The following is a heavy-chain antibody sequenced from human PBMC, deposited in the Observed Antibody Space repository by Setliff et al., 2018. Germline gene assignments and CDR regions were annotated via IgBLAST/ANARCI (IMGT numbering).Heavy chain of an antibody. J-gene: IGHJ3*02. CDR1: GGSISNYY. CDR3: ARKGISALSGAFDM. Sequence: ASETLSLTCTVSGGSISNYYWSWIRQPAGKGLEWIGRIYTSGSTNYNPSLKSRVTMSVDTSKNQFSLKLSSVTAADTAVYYCARKGISALSGAFDMWGQGTMVTVSS. V-gene: IGHV4-4*07. D-gene: IGHD1-26*01. CDR2: IYTSGST.